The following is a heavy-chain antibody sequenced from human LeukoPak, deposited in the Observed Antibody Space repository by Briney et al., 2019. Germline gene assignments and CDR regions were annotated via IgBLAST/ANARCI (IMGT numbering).Heavy chain of an antibody. V-gene: IGHV3-66*01. D-gene: IGHD2-21*02. CDR3: ARGDPRGGMDV. CDR1: GFTFSSYS. J-gene: IGHJ6*02. Sequence: GGSLRLSCAASGFTFSSYSMNWVRQAPGKGLEWVSVIYSGGSTYYADSVKGRFTISRDNSKNTLYLQMNSLRAEDTAVYYCARGDPRGGMDVWGQGTTVTVSS. CDR2: IYSGGST.